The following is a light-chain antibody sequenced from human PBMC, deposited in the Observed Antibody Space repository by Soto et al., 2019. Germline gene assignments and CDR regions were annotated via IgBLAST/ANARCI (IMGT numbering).Light chain of an antibody. CDR1: QSITNY. Sequence: DIQMTQSPSSLSASVGDRVTITCRASQSITNYLNWYQHKPGKAPKLLIYTASTLQSGVPLRFSGSGSGTDFTLTRSGLQPEDFATYYCQQSYSTPTFGQGTKVEI. CDR3: QQSYSTPT. V-gene: IGKV1-39*01. J-gene: IGKJ1*01. CDR2: TAS.